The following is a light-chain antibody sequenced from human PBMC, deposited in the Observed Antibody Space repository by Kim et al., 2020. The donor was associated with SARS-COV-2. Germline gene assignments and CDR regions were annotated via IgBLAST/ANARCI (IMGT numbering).Light chain of an antibody. CDR2: GKN. CDR1: SLRRYY. CDR3: KSRDSSGKVV. V-gene: IGLV3-19*01. Sequence: SSELTQDPALDVALGQTVRITCQEDSLRRYYASWYQQKPGQAPVLVIYGKNNRPSGIPDRFSGSSSGNTASFTITGAQAEEEADYYCKSRDSSGKVVFGG. J-gene: IGLJ2*01.